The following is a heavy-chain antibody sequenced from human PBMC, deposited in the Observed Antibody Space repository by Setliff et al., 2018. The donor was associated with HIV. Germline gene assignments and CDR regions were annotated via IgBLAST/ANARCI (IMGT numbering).Heavy chain of an antibody. J-gene: IGHJ4*02. V-gene: IGHV3-7*03. Sequence: GGSLRLSCAASGFAFSGHQMSWVRQAPGKGLEWVAKIKQDGSEKYYVDSVKGRFTISRDNAKNSLYLQMNSQRAEDTAVYDCTTDLIIRGVIIDGALRWGQGTLVTVSS. CDR3: TTDLIIRGVIIDGALR. CDR1: GFAFSGHQ. CDR2: IKQDGSEK. D-gene: IGHD3-10*01.